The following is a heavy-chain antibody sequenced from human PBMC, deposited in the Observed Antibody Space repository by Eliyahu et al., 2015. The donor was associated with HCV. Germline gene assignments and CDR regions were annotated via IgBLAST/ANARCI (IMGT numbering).Heavy chain of an antibody. V-gene: IGHV1-69*08. Sequence: QVQLVQSGAEVKKPGSSVKVXCKASGXTFSSYTISWVRQAPGXGLEWMGRXIPILGIANYAQXFQGRVTITADKSTSTAYMELSSLRSEDTAVYYCARESRGSWGSPKFDPWGQGTLVTVSS. D-gene: IGHD1-26*01. CDR2: XIPILGIA. CDR1: GXTFSSYT. J-gene: IGHJ5*02. CDR3: ARESRGSWGSPKFDP.